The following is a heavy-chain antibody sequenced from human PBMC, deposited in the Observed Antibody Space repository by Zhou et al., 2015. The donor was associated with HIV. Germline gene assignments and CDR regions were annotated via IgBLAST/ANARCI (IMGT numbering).Heavy chain of an antibody. V-gene: IGHV1-2*02. CDR1: GYTFTSYG. Sequence: QVQLVQSGAEVKKPGASVKVSCKASGYTFTSYGISWVRQAPGQGLEWMGWINPNSGGTNYAQKFQGRVTMTRDTSIITTYMELSRLRSDDTAVYYCARGAVDSSGNLRYWGQGTLVTVSS. D-gene: IGHD3-22*01. CDR3: ARGAVDSSGNLRY. J-gene: IGHJ4*02. CDR2: INPNSGGT.